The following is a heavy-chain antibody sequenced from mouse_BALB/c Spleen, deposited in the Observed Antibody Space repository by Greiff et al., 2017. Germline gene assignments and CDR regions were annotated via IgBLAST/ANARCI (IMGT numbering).Heavy chain of an antibody. CDR3: ARLWLLRGFAY. J-gene: IGHJ3*01. D-gene: IGHD2-3*01. CDR1: GFTFSSYG. CDR2: ISSSGSYT. Sequence: EVQLVESGGDLVKPGGSLTLSCAASGFTFSSYGMSWVRQTPDKRLEWVATISSSGSYTYYPDSVKGRITISRDNAKNTLYLQMSSLKSEDTAMYYCARLWLLRGFAYWGQGTLVTVSA. V-gene: IGHV5-6*01.